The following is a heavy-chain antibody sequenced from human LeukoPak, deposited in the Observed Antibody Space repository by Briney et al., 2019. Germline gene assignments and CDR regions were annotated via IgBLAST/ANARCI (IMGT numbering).Heavy chain of an antibody. CDR1: GFTFSSYS. CDR2: ISSSSSYI. D-gene: IGHD1-26*01. J-gene: IGHJ4*02. V-gene: IGHV3-21*01. CDR3: AREEVGATIDY. Sequence: GGSLRLSCTASGFTFSSYSMNWVRQAPGKGLEWVSSISSSSSYIYYADSVKGRFTISRDNAKNSLYLQMNSLRAEDTAVYYCAREEVGATIDYWGQGTLVTVSS.